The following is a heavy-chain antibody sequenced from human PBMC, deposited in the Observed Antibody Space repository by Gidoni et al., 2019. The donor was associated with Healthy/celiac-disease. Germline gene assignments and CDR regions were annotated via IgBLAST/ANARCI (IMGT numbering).Heavy chain of an antibody. CDR3: ARGGIAAAGTDHRPVDY. J-gene: IGHJ4*02. D-gene: IGHD6-13*01. CDR1: GGSFSGSY. V-gene: IGHV4-34*01. CDR2: INHSGST. Sequence: QVQLQQWGAGLLKPSETLSLTCAVYGGSFSGSYWSWIRQPPGKGLEWIGDINHSGSTNYNPSLKSRVTISVDTSKNQFSLKLSSVTAADTAVYYCARGGIAAAGTDHRPVDYWGQGTLVTVSS.